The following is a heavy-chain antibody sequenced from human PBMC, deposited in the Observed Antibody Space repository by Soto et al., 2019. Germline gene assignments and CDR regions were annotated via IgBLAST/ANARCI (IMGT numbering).Heavy chain of an antibody. CDR2: IIPILGIA. V-gene: IGHV1-69*04. CDR1: GGTFSSYT. D-gene: IGHD3-22*01. Sequence: SVKVSCKACGGTFSSYTISWVRQAPGQGLEWMGRIIPILGIANYAQKFQGRVTITADKSTSTAYMELSSLRSEDTAVYYCARDSVDYYDSSGYIDYWGQGTLVTVSS. CDR3: ARDSVDYYDSSGYIDY. J-gene: IGHJ4*02.